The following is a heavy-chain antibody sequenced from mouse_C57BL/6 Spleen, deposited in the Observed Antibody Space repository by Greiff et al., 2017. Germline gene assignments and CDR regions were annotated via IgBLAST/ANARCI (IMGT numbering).Heavy chain of an antibody. Sequence: EVKLEESGPGLVKPSQSLSLTCSVTGYSITSGYYWNWIRQFPGNKLEWMGYISYDGSNNYNPSLKNRISITRDTSKNQFFLKLNSVTTEDTATYYCARLLRSAYFDVWGTGTTVTVSS. CDR3: ARLLRSAYFDV. CDR2: ISYDGSN. D-gene: IGHD1-1*01. CDR1: GYSITSGYY. V-gene: IGHV3-6*01. J-gene: IGHJ1*03.